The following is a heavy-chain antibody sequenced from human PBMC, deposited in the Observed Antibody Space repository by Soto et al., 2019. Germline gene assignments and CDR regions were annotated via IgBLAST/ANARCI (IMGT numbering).Heavy chain of an antibody. Sequence: EVQLLESGGNLVQPGGSVRLSCAASGFTFSSYAMSWVRQAPGKGLEWVSSISGSGVNTFYADSLKGRFTISRDNSKNTLFLEMNRLRGDNTAVYYCAKDFITVAGTTYDYWGQGTLVTVSS. CDR1: GFTFSSYA. CDR3: AKDFITVAGTTYDY. D-gene: IGHD6-19*01. CDR2: ISGSGVNT. J-gene: IGHJ4*02. V-gene: IGHV3-23*01.